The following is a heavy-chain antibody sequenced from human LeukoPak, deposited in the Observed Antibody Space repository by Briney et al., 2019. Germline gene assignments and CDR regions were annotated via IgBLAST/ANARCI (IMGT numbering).Heavy chain of an antibody. J-gene: IGHJ2*01. D-gene: IGHD4-17*01. CDR2: IYCSGST. Sequence: SQTLSLTCTVSGGSISSGDYYWGWIRQPPGKGLEWMGSIYCSGSTYYNPSLKSRVTISVDTSKNPFSLKLSSVTAADTAVYYCARPHYGDYDPWYFDLWGRGTLVTVSS. CDR1: GGSISSGDYY. CDR3: ARPHYGDYDPWYFDL. V-gene: IGHV4-39*01.